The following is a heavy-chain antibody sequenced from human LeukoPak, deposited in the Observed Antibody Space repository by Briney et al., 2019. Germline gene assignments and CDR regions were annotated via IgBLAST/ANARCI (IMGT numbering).Heavy chain of an antibody. CDR3: ARDAQRGFDYSNSLQY. CDR1: GFTFSHYG. Sequence: PGGSLRLSCAASGFTFSHYGMHWVRQAPGKGLEWVAVIWSDGTNKYYADSVKGRFSISRDDSQERVFLQMNSLRAEDTAVYYCARDAQRGFDYSNSLQYWGQGALVTVSS. V-gene: IGHV3-33*01. CDR2: IWSDGTNK. D-gene: IGHD4-11*01. J-gene: IGHJ4*02.